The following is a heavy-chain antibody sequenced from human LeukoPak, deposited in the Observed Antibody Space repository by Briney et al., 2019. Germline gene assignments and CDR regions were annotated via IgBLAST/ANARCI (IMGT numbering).Heavy chain of an antibody. Sequence: VASVKVSCKASGYTFTSYDINWVRQATGRGLEWMGWMNPNSGNTGYAQKFQGRVTMTRNTSISTAYVELSSLRSEDTAVYYCARGGSYLDYFDYWGQGTLVTVSS. V-gene: IGHV1-8*01. CDR2: MNPNSGNT. CDR3: ARGGSYLDYFDY. CDR1: GYTFTSYD. D-gene: IGHD1-26*01. J-gene: IGHJ4*02.